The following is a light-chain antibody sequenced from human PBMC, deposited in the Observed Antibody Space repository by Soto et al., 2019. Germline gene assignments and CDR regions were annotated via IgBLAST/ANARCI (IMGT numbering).Light chain of an antibody. Sequence: QSALPQPAYVSGSPGQSVTISCTGTSSDVGRYNHISWYQQPPGTAPKLMIYEVNNRPSGVPDRFSGSKSGNTASLTISGLQAEDEADYYCSSYTSSNTFVFGTGTKVTVL. CDR2: EVN. CDR3: SSYTSSNTFV. J-gene: IGLJ1*01. CDR1: SSDVGRYNH. V-gene: IGLV2-18*02.